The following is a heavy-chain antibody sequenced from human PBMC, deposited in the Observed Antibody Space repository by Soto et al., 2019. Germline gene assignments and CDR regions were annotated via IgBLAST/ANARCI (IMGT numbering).Heavy chain of an antibody. J-gene: IGHJ6*02. CDR3: ARSGPYCGGDCYWSAVVTPYYYYGMDV. V-gene: IGHV1-46*01. CDR1: GYTFTSYY. CDR2: INPSGGST. Sequence: ASVKVSCKASGYTFTSYYMHWVRQAPGQGLEWMGIINPSGGSTSYAQKFQGRVTMTRDTSTSTAYMELSSLRSEDTAVYYCARSGPYCGGDCYWSAVVTPYYYYGMDVWGQGTTVTVSS. D-gene: IGHD2-21*02.